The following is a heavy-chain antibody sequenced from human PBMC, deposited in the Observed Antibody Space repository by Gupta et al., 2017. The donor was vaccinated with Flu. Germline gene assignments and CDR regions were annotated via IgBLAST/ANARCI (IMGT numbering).Heavy chain of an antibody. J-gene: IGHJ6*03. Sequence: LTFGSHAMSWVRQAPGKGLEWVSAISGGGGNTFYADSVKGRFTISRDNSRDTLYLQMNSLRAEDTAMYYCLRFGPEVGYHYHYMDVCGRGTTVTVSS. CDR2: ISGGGGNT. D-gene: IGHD3-10*01. CDR3: LRFGPEVGYHYHYMDV. V-gene: IGHV3-23*01. CDR1: LTFGSHA.